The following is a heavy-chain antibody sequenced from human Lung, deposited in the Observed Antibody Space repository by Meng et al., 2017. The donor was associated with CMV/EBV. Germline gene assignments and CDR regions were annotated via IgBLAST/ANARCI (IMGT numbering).Heavy chain of an antibody. J-gene: IGHJ4*02. D-gene: IGHD3-3*01. Sequence: GESLKISCAASGFTFSSYAMSWVRQALGKGLEWVSTISGRGGSTYYADSVKGRFTISRDNSKNTLYLQMNSLRAEDTAVYYCAIDFWSGYYLSDFDYWGQGTLVTVSS. CDR1: GFTFSSYA. V-gene: IGHV3-23*01. CDR3: AIDFWSGYYLSDFDY. CDR2: ISGRGGST.